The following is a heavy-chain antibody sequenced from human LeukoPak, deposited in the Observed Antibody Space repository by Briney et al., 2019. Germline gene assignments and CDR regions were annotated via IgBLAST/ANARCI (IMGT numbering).Heavy chain of an antibody. CDR1: GFSLSTRGMC. Sequence: SGPTLVNPTQTLTLTCTFSGFSLSTRGMCVSWIRQPPGKALEWLALIDWDDDKYYSTSLKTRLTISTDTSKNQVVLTMTNMDPVDTASYYCARTNWGSNWFDPWGQGTLVTVSS. J-gene: IGHJ5*02. D-gene: IGHD7-27*01. V-gene: IGHV2-70*01. CDR2: IDWDDDK. CDR3: ARTNWGSNWFDP.